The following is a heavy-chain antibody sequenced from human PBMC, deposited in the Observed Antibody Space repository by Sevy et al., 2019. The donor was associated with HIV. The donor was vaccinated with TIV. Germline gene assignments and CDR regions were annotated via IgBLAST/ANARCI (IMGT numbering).Heavy chain of an antibody. CDR3: ARRLDTAIDDY. V-gene: IGHV3-21*01. CDR2: ISSSSSYI. J-gene: IGHJ4*02. Sequence: GGYLRLSCAASGFTFSSYSMNWVRQAPGKGLEWVSSISSSSSYIYYADSVKGRFTISRDNAKNSLYLQMNSLRADDTAVYYCARRLDTAIDDYWGQGTLVRVSS. CDR1: GFTFSSYS. D-gene: IGHD5-18*01.